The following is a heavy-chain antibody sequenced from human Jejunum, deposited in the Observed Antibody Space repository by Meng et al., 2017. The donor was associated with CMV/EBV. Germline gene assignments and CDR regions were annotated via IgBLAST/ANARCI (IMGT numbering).Heavy chain of an antibody. CDR1: FADYT. D-gene: IGHD2-8*01. J-gene: IGHJ3*02. Sequence: FADYTMHWVRQVPGKGLEWVSLVSWKGDIAYYADSMKGRFTISRDNSKNSLYLHMNSVRTEDTALYYCVKEGPDCINGVCPAFDIWGQGTMVTVSS. CDR2: VSWKGDIA. V-gene: IGHV3-43*01. CDR3: VKEGPDCINGVCPAFDI.